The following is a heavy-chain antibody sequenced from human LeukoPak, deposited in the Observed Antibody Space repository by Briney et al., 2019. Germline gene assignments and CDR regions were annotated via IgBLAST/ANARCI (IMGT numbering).Heavy chain of an antibody. CDR2: IRYDGSNK. CDR1: GFTFSSYG. J-gene: IGHJ4*02. D-gene: IGHD2-15*01. V-gene: IGHV3-30*02. Sequence: PGGSLRLSCAASGFTFSSYGIHWVRQAPGKGLEWVAFIRYDGSNKYYADSVTGRFTISRDNSKNTLYLQLNSLRAEDTAVYYCSRGYSGGFHYWGQGTLVTVSS. CDR3: SRGYSGGFHY.